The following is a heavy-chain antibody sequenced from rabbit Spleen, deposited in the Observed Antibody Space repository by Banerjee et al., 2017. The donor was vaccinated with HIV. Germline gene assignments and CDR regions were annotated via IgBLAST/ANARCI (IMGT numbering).Heavy chain of an antibody. Sequence: QEQLVESGGGLVQPEGSLTLTCTASGFDFSSTNWICWVRQAPGKGLEWIACINTYTGKPVYATWPKGRFTISRTSSTTVTLQMTSLTAADTATYFCARDLASVVGWNFNLWGPGTLVTVS. CDR1: GFDFSSTNW. CDR2: INTYTGKP. V-gene: IGHV1S45*01. CDR3: ARDLASVVGWNFNL. J-gene: IGHJ4*01. D-gene: IGHD3-1*01.